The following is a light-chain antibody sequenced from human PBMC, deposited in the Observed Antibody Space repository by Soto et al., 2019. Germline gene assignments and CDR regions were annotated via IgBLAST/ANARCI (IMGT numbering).Light chain of an antibody. V-gene: IGLV2-8*01. CDR1: RSDVGGYNY. CDR2: EVN. J-gene: IGLJ1*01. CDR3: AAWDDSLNGRV. Sequence: QSALTQPPSASGSPGQSVTISCTGTRSDVGGYNYVSWYQQHPGKAPRLMISEVNKRPSGVPDRFSGSKSGNTASLTVSGLQAEDEADYYCAAWDDSLNGRVFGTGTKLTVL.